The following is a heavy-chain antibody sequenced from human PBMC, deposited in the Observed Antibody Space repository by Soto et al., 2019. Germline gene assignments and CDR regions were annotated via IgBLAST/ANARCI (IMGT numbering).Heavy chain of an antibody. D-gene: IGHD4-17*01. J-gene: IGHJ6*02. Sequence: QVQLQESGPGLVKPSETLSLTCTVSGGSISSYYWSWIRQPPGKGLEWIGYIYYSGSTNYNPSLKSRVTISVDTSKNQFSLKLSSVTAADTAVYYCARDGGDYGVNYYYYGMDVWGQGTTVTVSS. V-gene: IGHV4-59*01. CDR3: ARDGGDYGVNYYYYGMDV. CDR2: IYYSGST. CDR1: GGSISSYY.